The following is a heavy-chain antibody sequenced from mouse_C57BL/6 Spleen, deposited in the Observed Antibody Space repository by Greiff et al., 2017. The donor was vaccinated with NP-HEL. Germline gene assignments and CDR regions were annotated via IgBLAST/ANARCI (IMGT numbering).Heavy chain of an antibody. CDR2: IYPGDGDT. CDR3: ARRGVTGPYYAMDY. CDR1: GYAFSSYW. J-gene: IGHJ4*01. V-gene: IGHV1-80*01. Sequence: QVQLQQSGAELVKPGASVKISCKASGYAFSSYWMNWVKQRPGKGLEWIGQIYPGDGDTNYNGKFKGKATLTADKSSSTAYMQLSSLTSEDSAVYFCARRGVTGPYYAMDYWGQGTSVTVSS. D-gene: IGHD2-5*01.